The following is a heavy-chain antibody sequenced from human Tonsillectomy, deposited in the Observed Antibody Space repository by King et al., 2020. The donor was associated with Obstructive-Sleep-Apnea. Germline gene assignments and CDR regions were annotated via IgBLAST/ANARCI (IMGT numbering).Heavy chain of an antibody. J-gene: IGHJ6*02. V-gene: IGHV3-74*01. CDR1: GFTFSIYW. CDR2: INNDGSST. CDR3: ARDHLLWGMDV. D-gene: IGHD2-2*01. Sequence: EVQLVESGGGLVQPGGSLRLSCAASGFTFSIYWMHWVRQAPGKGLVWVSRINNDGSSTSYADSVKGRFTISIDNAKNTLFLQMNSLRAEDTAVYYCARDHLLWGMDVWGQGTTVTVSS.